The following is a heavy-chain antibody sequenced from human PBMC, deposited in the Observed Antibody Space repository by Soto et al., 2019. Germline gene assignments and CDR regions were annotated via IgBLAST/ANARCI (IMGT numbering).Heavy chain of an antibody. Sequence: GGSLRLSCAASGFTFNTYSMNWVRQAPGMGLEWVSYISGSGHTIYYADSVKGRFTISRDNAKSSLYLQMNSLRAEDTAVYYCAKDLTLHSSYYDFWSGYSVYYGMDVWGQGTTVTVSS. V-gene: IGHV3-48*01. CDR1: GFTFNTYS. CDR2: ISGSGHTI. CDR3: AKDLTLHSSYYDFWSGYSVYYGMDV. D-gene: IGHD3-3*01. J-gene: IGHJ6*02.